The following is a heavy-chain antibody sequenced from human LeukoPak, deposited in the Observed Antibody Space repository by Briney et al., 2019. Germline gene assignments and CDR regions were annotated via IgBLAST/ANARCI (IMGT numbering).Heavy chain of an antibody. CDR1: GFAFGSYW. Sequence: GGSLRLSCAASGFAFGSYWMHWVRQAPGKGLVWVSRINSDGSNIMYADSVKGRFTISRDNANNTLYLQMNSLRAEDTAVYYCTRDGSGSRIPFNYWGQGTLVTVSS. J-gene: IGHJ4*02. V-gene: IGHV3-74*03. CDR2: INSDGSNI. D-gene: IGHD1-26*01. CDR3: TRDGSGSRIPFNY.